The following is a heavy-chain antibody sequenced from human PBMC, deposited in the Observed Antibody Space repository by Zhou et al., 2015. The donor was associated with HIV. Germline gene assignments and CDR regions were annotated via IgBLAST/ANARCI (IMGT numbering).Heavy chain of an antibody. Sequence: QVQLVQSGAEVKKPGSSVKVSCKPSGGTISTYSISWVRQVPGEGLEWMGRIIPIVGITDYAQKFQERLTITADTSTTTVSMDLSSLRSDDTAIYYCVKETLAGNRWGPGRERGNWYFDLWGRGTLVTVSA. J-gene: IGHJ2*01. CDR2: IIPIVGIT. D-gene: IGHD3-16*01. CDR3: VKETLAGNRWGPGRERGNWYFDL. CDR1: GGTISTYS. V-gene: IGHV1-69*08.